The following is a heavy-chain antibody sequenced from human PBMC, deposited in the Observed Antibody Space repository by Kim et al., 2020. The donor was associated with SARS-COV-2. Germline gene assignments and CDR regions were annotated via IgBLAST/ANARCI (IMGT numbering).Heavy chain of an antibody. J-gene: IGHJ5*02. D-gene: IGHD6-13*01. V-gene: IGHV3-30*07. Sequence: ADSVKGRFTISRDNSKNPLYLQMNSLRAEDTAVYYCARVHSSSSFGWFDPWGQGTLVTVSS. CDR3: ARVHSSSSFGWFDP.